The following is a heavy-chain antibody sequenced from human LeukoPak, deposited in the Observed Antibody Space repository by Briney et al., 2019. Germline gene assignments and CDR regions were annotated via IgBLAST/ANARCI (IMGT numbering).Heavy chain of an antibody. CDR3: ARDPTDSRGYCPHYFDY. Sequence: ASVKVSCKASGYTFTGYYMHWVRQAPGQGLEWMGWINPNSGGTNYAQKFQGRVTMTRDTSISTAYMELSRLRSDDTAVYYCARDPTDSRGYCPHYFDYWGERTLVTVS. V-gene: IGHV1-2*02. J-gene: IGHJ4*02. D-gene: IGHD3-22*01. CDR1: GYTFTGYY. CDR2: INPNSGGT.